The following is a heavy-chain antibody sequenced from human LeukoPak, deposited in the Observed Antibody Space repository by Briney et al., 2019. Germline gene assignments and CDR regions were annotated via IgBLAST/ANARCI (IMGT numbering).Heavy chain of an antibody. J-gene: IGHJ4*02. CDR1: GFSLGTSGMG. CDR2: IDWDDDK. D-gene: IGHD1-26*01. Sequence: SGPTLVHPTRPHTLTCTFSGFSLGTSGMGVSWIRQPPVKALEWLSSIDWDDDKYYSTSLKTTLTISKDTSKNQVVLIMTNMDPVDTATYYCARIRYSGSYFDYWGQGTLVTVSS. CDR3: ARIRYSGSYFDY. V-gene: IGHV2-70*11.